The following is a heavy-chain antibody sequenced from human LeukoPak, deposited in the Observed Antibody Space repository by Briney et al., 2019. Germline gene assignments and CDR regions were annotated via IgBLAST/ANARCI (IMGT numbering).Heavy chain of an antibody. J-gene: IGHJ4*02. CDR3: ASYSGYDYVCDY. CDR1: GGTFSSYV. V-gene: IGHV1-69*05. CDR2: IIPIFGTT. Sequence: SVKVSCKASGGTFSSYVISWVRQAPGQGLEWMGRIIPIFGTTNYAQKFQGRVTITTDESTSTAYMELSSLRSEDPAVYYCASYSGYDYVCDYWGQGTLVTVSS. D-gene: IGHD5-12*01.